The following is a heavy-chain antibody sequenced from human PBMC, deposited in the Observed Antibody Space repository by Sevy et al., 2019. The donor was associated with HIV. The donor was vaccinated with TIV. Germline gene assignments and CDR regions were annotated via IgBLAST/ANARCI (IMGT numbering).Heavy chain of an antibody. CDR2: ISSSGSTI. J-gene: IGHJ4*02. V-gene: IGHV3-48*03. Sequence: GGSLRLSCAASGFTFSSYEMNWVRQAPGKGLEWVSYISSSGSTIYYADSVKGRFTISRDNAKNSLYLQMNSLRAEDTALYYCARGLRSLDYWGQGTLVTVSS. CDR3: ARGLRSLDY. CDR1: GFTFSSYE. D-gene: IGHD4-17*01.